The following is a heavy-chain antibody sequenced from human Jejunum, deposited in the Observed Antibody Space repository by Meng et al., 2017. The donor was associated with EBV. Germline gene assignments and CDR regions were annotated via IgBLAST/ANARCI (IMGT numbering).Heavy chain of an antibody. V-gene: IGHV1-69*01. D-gene: IGHD1-26*01. J-gene: IGHJ4*02. CDR3: ARVREWGLSKIFDF. CDR1: GTTFTDYD. CDR2: MIPMFHNA. Sequence: QVQLRQPVEQLKTPGSSVTVSCKPSGTTFTDYDFNWVRQAPGQGREWMGEMIPMFHNARYAQRFQGRVTITADESTSTAFMELSSLTSEDTAVYDCARVREWGLSKIFDFWGQGTLVTGSS.